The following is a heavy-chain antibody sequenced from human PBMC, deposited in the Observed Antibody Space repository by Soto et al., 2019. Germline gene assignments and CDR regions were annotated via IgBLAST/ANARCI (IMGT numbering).Heavy chain of an antibody. Sequence: SDTLSLTCTVSGGSISSYYWSWIRQPPGKGLEWIGYIYYSGSTNYNPSLKSRVTISVDTSKNQFSLKLSSVTAADTAVYYCGRVWGGAFDIWGQGTMVTVSS. D-gene: IGHD3-10*01. CDR2: IYYSGST. CDR3: GRVWGGAFDI. J-gene: IGHJ3*02. V-gene: IGHV4-59*01. CDR1: GGSISSYY.